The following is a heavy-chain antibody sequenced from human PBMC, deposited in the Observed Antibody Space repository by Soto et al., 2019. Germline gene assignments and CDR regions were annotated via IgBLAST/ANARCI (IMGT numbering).Heavy chain of an antibody. D-gene: IGHD2-8*01. CDR1: GYTFTRYG. CDR3: AKNGQPPYYYYGLDV. Sequence: ASVKVSCKASGYTFTRYGISWVRQAPGQGLEWMGWISGYNGDTNYAQKFQGRVSMTIDTSTTTTYMELRSLTSDDTAVYYCAKNGQPPYYYYGLDVWGQGTKVTVSS. V-gene: IGHV1-18*01. CDR2: ISGYNGDT. J-gene: IGHJ6*02.